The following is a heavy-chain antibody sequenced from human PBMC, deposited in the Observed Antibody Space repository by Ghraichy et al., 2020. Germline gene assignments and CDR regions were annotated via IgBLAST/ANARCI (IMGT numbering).Heavy chain of an antibody. CDR3: ARDSSSGWYGDYFDY. Sequence: ASVKVSCKASGYTFINYGISWVRQAPGPELEWMGWISANNGYTNYAQKFQGRVTMTTDTYTSTAYMELRSLRSDDTAVYYCARDSSSGWYGDYFDYWGQGTLVTVSS. D-gene: IGHD6-19*01. CDR1: GYTFINYG. CDR2: ISANNGYT. V-gene: IGHV1-18*01. J-gene: IGHJ4*02.